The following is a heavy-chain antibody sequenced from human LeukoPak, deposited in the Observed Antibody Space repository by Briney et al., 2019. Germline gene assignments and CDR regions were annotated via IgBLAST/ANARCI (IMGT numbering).Heavy chain of an antibody. D-gene: IGHD5-18*01. Sequence: PGGSLRLSCAASGFTFSSYWMHWVRQAPGKGLVCVSRINSDGSSTYYADSVKGRFTISRDNAKNTLYLQMNSLRAEDTAVYYCARDRIQLWWDPERELRWFDPWGQGTLVTVSS. CDR2: INSDGSST. J-gene: IGHJ5*02. CDR3: ARDRIQLWWDPERELRWFDP. CDR1: GFTFSSYW. V-gene: IGHV3-74*01.